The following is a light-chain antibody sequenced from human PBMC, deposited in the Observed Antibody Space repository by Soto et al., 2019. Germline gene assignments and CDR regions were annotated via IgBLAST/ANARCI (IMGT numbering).Light chain of an antibody. CDR3: SSYTSSSTIYV. J-gene: IGLJ1*01. V-gene: IGLV2-14*01. Sequence: QSVLTQPASVSGSPRQSITISCTGASSDVGGYTYVSWYQQHPGKAPKLIIYEVNNRPSGVSHRFSGSKSGNTASLTISGLQAEDEADYYCSSYTSSSTIYVFGTGTKVTV. CDR1: SSDVGGYTY. CDR2: EVN.